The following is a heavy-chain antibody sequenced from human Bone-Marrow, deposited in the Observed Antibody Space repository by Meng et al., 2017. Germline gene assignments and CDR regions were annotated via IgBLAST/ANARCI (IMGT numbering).Heavy chain of an antibody. V-gene: IGHV3-11*04. J-gene: IGHJ3*01. Sequence: GESLKISCAASGFTFSDYYMSWIRQAPGKGLEWVSYISSSGSTIYYADSVKGRFTISRDNAKNSLYLQMNSLRAEDTAVYYCARDQDISRDGYNAVDAFDFWGQGTMVTVSS. CDR3: ARDQDISRDGYNAVDAFDF. CDR2: ISSSGSTI. CDR1: GFTFSDYY. D-gene: IGHD5-24*01.